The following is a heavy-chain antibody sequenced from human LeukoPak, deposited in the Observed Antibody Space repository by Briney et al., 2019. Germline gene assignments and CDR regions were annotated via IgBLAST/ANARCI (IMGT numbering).Heavy chain of an antibody. D-gene: IGHD5-12*01. Sequence: GGSLRLSCAASGFTFSNAWMSWVRQVPGKGLEWVGRIKSKTDGGTTDYAAPVKGRFTISRDDPKNTLYLQMNSQKTEDTAVYYCTAIVATIGVDYWGQGTLVTVSS. V-gene: IGHV3-15*01. CDR3: TAIVATIGVDY. CDR2: IKSKTDGGTT. CDR1: GFTFSNAW. J-gene: IGHJ4*02.